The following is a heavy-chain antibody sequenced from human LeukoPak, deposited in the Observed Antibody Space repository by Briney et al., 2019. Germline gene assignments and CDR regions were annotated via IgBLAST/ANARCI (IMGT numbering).Heavy chain of an antibody. CDR3: ASGSYYQQYYFDY. J-gene: IGHJ4*02. CDR1: DDSISSYY. CDR2: IYTSGST. Sequence: SETLSLTCTVSDDSISSYYWSWFRQPAGKGLEWIGRIYTSGSTNYNPSLKSRVTISVDTSKNQFSLKLSSVTAADTAVYYCASGSYYQQYYFDYRGQGTLVTVSS. D-gene: IGHD1-26*01. V-gene: IGHV4-4*07.